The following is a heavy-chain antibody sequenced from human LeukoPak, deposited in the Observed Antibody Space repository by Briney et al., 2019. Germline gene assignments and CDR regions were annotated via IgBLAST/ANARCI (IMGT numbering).Heavy chain of an antibody. D-gene: IGHD2-2*01. CDR3: ARAGSSYYYYYYMDV. Sequence: SETLSLNCAVYGGSFSGYYWSWIRQPPGNGLEWIGEINHSGSTNYNPSLKSRVTISVDTSKNQFSLKLSSVTAADTAVYYCARAGSSYYYYYYMDVWGKGTTVTVSS. CDR1: GGSFSGYY. CDR2: INHSGST. V-gene: IGHV4-34*01. J-gene: IGHJ6*03.